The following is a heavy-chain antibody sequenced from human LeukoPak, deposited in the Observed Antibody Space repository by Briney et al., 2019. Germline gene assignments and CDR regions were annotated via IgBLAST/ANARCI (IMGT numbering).Heavy chain of an antibody. V-gene: IGHV4-59*01. Sequence: SETLSLTCTVSGGSISSYYWSWIRQPPGKGLEWIGYIYYSGSTNYNPSLKSRVTISVDTSKNQFSLKLSSVTAADTAVYYRARGQNYDFWSGYPAYYYYGMDVWGQGTTVTVSS. D-gene: IGHD3-3*01. CDR3: ARGQNYDFWSGYPAYYYYGMDV. J-gene: IGHJ6*02. CDR1: GGSISSYY. CDR2: IYYSGST.